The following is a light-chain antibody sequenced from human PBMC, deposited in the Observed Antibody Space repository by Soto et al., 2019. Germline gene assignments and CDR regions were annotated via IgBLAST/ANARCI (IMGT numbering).Light chain of an antibody. CDR3: QQYGRP. Sequence: EIVLTQSPGTQSLSPGERATLSCRASQSVTSDYLAWYQQKPGQAPRLLIHGASSRATGIPDRFSGSGSGTDFTLTISRLEPEDFAVYYCQQYGRPFGQGTKVDIK. J-gene: IGKJ1*01. V-gene: IGKV3-20*01. CDR2: GAS. CDR1: QSVTSDY.